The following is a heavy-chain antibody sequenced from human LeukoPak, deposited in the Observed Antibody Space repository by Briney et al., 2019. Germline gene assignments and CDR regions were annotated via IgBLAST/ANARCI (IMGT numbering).Heavy chain of an antibody. Sequence: PGGSLRLSCAASGFTFSSYAMSWVRQAPGRGLEWVSAISGSGGSTYYADSVKGRFTISRDNSKNTLYLQMNSLRAEDTAVYYCAKDRATTVTTWGSSYHFDYWGQGTLVTVSS. CDR2: ISGSGGST. D-gene: IGHD4-17*01. V-gene: IGHV3-23*01. J-gene: IGHJ4*02. CDR1: GFTFSSYA. CDR3: AKDRATTVTTWGSSYHFDY.